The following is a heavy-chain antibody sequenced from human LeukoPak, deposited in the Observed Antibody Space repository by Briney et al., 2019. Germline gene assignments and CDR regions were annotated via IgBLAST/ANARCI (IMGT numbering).Heavy chain of an antibody. J-gene: IGHJ4*02. Sequence: PSETLSLTCAVYGGSFSGYYWSWIRQPPGKGLEWIGETNHSGSTNYNPSLKSRVTISVDTPKNQFSLKLSSVTAADTAVYYCARVVAIAAAGTDYFDYWGQGTLVTVSS. D-gene: IGHD6-13*01. CDR3: ARVVAIAAAGTDYFDY. CDR2: TNHSGST. CDR1: GGSFSGYY. V-gene: IGHV4-34*01.